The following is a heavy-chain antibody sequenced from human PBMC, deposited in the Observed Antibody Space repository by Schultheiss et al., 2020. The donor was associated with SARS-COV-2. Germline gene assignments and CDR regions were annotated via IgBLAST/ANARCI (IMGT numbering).Heavy chain of an antibody. V-gene: IGHV3-66*02. Sequence: GGSLRLSCAASGFTVSSNYMSWVRQAPGKGLEWVSAISGSGDSTYYADSVKGRFTISRDNAKNSLYLQMNSLRAEDTAVYYCARGQLQLESPWGQGTLVTVSS. D-gene: IGHD6-13*01. CDR2: ISGSGDST. CDR1: GFTVSSNY. J-gene: IGHJ5*02. CDR3: ARGQLQLESP.